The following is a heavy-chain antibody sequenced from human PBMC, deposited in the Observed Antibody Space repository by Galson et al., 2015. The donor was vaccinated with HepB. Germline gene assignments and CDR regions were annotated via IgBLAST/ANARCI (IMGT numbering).Heavy chain of an antibody. CDR1: GFTFSNAW. Sequence: SLRLSCAASGFTFSNAWMSWVRQAPGKGLEWVGRIKSKTDGGTTDYAAPVKGRFTISRDDSKNTLYLQMNSLKTEDTAVYYCTTTRIVGAEYYYYYGMDVWGQGTTVTVSS. CDR3: TTTRIVGAEYYYYYGMDV. V-gene: IGHV3-15*01. D-gene: IGHD1-26*01. J-gene: IGHJ6*02. CDR2: IKSKTDGGTT.